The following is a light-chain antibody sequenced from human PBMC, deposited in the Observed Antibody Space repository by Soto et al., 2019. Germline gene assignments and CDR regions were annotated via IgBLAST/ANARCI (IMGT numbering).Light chain of an antibody. CDR3: MQGTYWPPYS. Sequence: DVLMTQSPLSLPVTLGQPASISCKSSQILVHSDGNTYLNWFHQRPGQSPRRIIYKVPSRDSGVPDRLSGSGSDTAFTLKIRRVEAEDVGVYYSMQGTYWPPYSFGQGTKLEIK. J-gene: IGKJ2*03. CDR2: KVP. V-gene: IGKV2-30*02. CDR1: QILVHSDGNTY.